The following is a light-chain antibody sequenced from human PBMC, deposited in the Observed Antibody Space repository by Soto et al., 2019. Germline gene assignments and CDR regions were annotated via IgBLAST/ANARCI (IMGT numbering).Light chain of an antibody. CDR1: QSISRY. Sequence: DLPMTQSPSSLSASVGDRVTITCRASQSISRYLNWYQQKPGKVPKLLIYATSSLQSGVPSRFSGSGSGTDFTLTITSLQPEDVAAYYCQQSFSTPRTFGQGTKLEIK. V-gene: IGKV1-39*01. CDR2: ATS. J-gene: IGKJ2*01. CDR3: QQSFSTPRT.